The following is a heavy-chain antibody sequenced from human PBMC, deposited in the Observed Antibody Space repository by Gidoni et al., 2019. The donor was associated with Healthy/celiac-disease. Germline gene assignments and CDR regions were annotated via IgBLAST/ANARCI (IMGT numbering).Heavy chain of an antibody. D-gene: IGHD1-26*01. CDR1: GYTLTELS. V-gene: IGHV1-24*01. CDR3: ATVMYSGSYSDPPRYTGDAFDI. Sequence: QVQLVQSGAEVKKPGASVKVSCKVSGYTLTELSMHWVRQAPGKGLEWMGGFDPEDGETIYAQKFQGRVTMTEDTSTDTAYMELSSLRSEDTAVYYCATVMYSGSYSDPPRYTGDAFDIWGQGTMVTVSS. J-gene: IGHJ3*02. CDR2: FDPEDGET.